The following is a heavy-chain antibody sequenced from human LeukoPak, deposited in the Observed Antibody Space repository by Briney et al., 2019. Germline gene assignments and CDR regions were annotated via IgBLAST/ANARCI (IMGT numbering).Heavy chain of an antibody. CDR1: GGSFSGYY. CDR2: INHSGST. V-gene: IGHV4-34*01. Sequence: SETLSLTCAVYGGSFSGYYWSWIRQPPGKGLEWIGEINHSGSTNYNPSLKSRVTISVDTSKNQFSLKLSSVTAADTAVYYCARGITTVTPYYFDYWGQGTRVTVSS. CDR3: ARGITTVTPYYFDY. D-gene: IGHD4-17*01. J-gene: IGHJ4*02.